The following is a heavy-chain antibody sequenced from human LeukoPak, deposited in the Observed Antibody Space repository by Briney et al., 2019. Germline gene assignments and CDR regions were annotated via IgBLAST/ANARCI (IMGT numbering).Heavy chain of an antibody. CDR2: VNHSGST. CDR3: ATARGRRDY. D-gene: IGHD3-10*01. Sequence: SETLSLTCAVYGGSFSGYYWSWIRQPPGKGLEWIGEVNHSGSTNYNPSLKSRVTISVDTTKNQFSLKLSSVTAADTAVYYCATARGRRDYWGQGTLVTVSS. V-gene: IGHV4-34*01. CDR1: GGSFSGYY. J-gene: IGHJ4*02.